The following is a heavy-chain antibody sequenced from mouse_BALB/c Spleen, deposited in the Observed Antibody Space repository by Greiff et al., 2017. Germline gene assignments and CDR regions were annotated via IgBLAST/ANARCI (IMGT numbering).Heavy chain of an antibody. Sequence: QVQLQQSGAELVRPGTSVKVSCKASGYAFTNYLIEWVKQRPGQGLEWIGVINPGSGGTNYNEKFKGKATLTADKSSSTAYMQLSSLTSDDSAVYFSARRSVYYGNFYAMDYWGQGTSVTVSS. D-gene: IGHD2-1*01. J-gene: IGHJ4*01. CDR3: ARRSVYYGNFYAMDY. V-gene: IGHV1-54*03. CDR2: INPGSGGT. CDR1: GYAFTNYL.